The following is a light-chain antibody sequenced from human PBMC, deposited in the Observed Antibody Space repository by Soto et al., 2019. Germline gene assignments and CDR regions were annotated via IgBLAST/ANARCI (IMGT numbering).Light chain of an antibody. CDR2: EDD. CDR1: SGNIVSNY. Sequence: NFMLSQPHSVSESPGKTVTISCTRSSGNIVSNYVQWYQQRPGRSPTTVIYEDDDRPSGVPDRFSGSIDTSFNSASLTISGLKTEAEADYYCQSYDADILIFGGGTKLTVL. CDR3: QSYDADILI. J-gene: IGLJ2*01. V-gene: IGLV6-57*01.